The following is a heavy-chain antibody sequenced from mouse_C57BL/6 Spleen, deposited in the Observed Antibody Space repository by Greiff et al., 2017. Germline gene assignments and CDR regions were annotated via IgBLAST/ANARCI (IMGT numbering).Heavy chain of an antibody. Sequence: QVHVKPPGAELVKPGASVKLSCKASGYTFTSYWMQWVKQRPGQGLEWIGELDPSDSYTNYNQKFKGKATLTVDTSSSTAYMQLSSRTSEDSAVYYCAREGPYYSRNAMDYWGQGTSVTVSS. J-gene: IGHJ4*01. CDR3: AREGPYYSRNAMDY. CDR2: LDPSDSYT. V-gene: IGHV1-50*01. D-gene: IGHD2-10*01. CDR1: GYTFTSYW.